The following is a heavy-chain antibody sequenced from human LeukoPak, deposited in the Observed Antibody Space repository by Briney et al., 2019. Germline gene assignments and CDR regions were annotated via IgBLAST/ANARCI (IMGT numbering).Heavy chain of an antibody. CDR3: AKDKYSSVLGMDV. CDR2: ISWNSGSI. Sequence: GRSLRLSCAASGFTFDDDAMHWVRQAPGKGLEWVSGISWNSGSIGYADSVKGRFSISRDNAKNSLYLQMNSLRAEDTALYYCAKDKYSSVLGMDVWGQGTTVTVSS. CDR1: GFTFDDDA. D-gene: IGHD6-19*01. V-gene: IGHV3-9*01. J-gene: IGHJ6*02.